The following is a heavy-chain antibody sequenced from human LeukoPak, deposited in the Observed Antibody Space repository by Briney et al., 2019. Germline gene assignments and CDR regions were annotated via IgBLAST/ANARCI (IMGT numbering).Heavy chain of an antibody. J-gene: IGHJ6*03. CDR1: GFTFSSYA. CDR3: AKVGPPEHHYYYYMDV. Sequence: GGSLRLSCAASGFTFSSYAMSWVRQAPGKGLEWVSAISGSGGSTYYADSVKGRFTISRDNSKNTLYLQMNSLRAEDTAVYYCAKVGPPEHHYYYYMDVWGKGTTVTVSS. D-gene: IGHD1-14*01. V-gene: IGHV3-23*01. CDR2: ISGSGGST.